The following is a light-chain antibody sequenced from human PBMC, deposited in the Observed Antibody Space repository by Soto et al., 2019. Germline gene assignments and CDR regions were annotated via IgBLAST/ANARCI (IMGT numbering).Light chain of an antibody. V-gene: IGKV3-15*01. CDR1: QSVSLN. CDR2: GAS. J-gene: IGKJ4*01. CDR3: QQYNNWPPLT. Sequence: EIVMTQSPATLSVSPGERATLSFMASQSVSLNLAWYQQKSGQAPRLLLYGASTRATGIPARFSGSGSGTEFPLTISSLQSEDCAVYYCQQYNNWPPLTFGGGTKVEIK.